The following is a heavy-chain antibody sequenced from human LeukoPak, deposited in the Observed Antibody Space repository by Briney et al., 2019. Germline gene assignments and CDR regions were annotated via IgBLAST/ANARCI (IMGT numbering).Heavy chain of an antibody. CDR1: GGSISSGDYY. J-gene: IGHJ6*02. V-gene: IGHV4-30-4*01. D-gene: IGHD3-22*01. CDR2: IYYSGST. CDR3: AREQYYYDSSGYYYYYYGMDV. Sequence: SETLSLTCTVSGGSISSGDYYWSWIRQPPGKGLEWIGYIYYSGSTYYNPSLKSRVTISVDTSKNQFSLKLSSVTAADTAVYYCAREQYYYDSSGYYYYYYGMDVWGQGTTVTVSS.